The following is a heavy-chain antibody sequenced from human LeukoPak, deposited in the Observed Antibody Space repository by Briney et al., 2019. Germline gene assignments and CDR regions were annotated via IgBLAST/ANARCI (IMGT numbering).Heavy chain of an antibody. V-gene: IGHV1-2*06. CDR2: INSNSGGT. CDR3: ARGGSGSGYLYYFDS. J-gene: IGHJ4*02. D-gene: IGHD3-10*01. CDR1: GYSFIDYS. Sequence: GASVKVSCKASGYSFIDYSIHWVRQAPGKGLEWMGRINSNSGGTSYAQNFQGRVTMTRDTSISTAYMEVSGLTSDDTAVYYCARGGSGSGYLYYFDSWGQGTLVSVSS.